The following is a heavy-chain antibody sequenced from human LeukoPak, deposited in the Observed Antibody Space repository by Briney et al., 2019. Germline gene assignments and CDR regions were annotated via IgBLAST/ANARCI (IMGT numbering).Heavy chain of an antibody. V-gene: IGHV4-39*01. CDR2: IYYSGST. Sequence: PSETLSLTCTVSGGSISSSSYYWGWIRQPPGKGLEWIGSIYYSGSTYYNPSLKSRVTISVDTSKNQFSLKLSSVTAADTAVYYCARPSFLPSGYDSSGYDRYSDYYYYMDVWGKGTTVTVSS. CDR3: ARPSFLPSGYDSSGYDRYSDYYYYMDV. D-gene: IGHD3-22*01. J-gene: IGHJ6*03. CDR1: GGSISSSSYY.